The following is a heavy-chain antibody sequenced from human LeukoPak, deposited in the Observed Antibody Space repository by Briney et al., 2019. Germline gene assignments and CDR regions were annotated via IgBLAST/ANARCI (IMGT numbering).Heavy chain of an antibody. CDR3: ARGGTVVTPDSWFDP. CDR2: INPNSGGT. CDR1: GYTFTGYY. V-gene: IGHV1-2*02. D-gene: IGHD4-23*01. J-gene: IGHJ5*02. Sequence: ASVKVSCKASGYTFTGYYLYWVRQAPGQGLEWMGWINPNSGGTNYAQKFQGRVTMTRDTSISTAYMELSRLRSDDTAVYYCARGGTVVTPDSWFDPWGQGTLVTVSS.